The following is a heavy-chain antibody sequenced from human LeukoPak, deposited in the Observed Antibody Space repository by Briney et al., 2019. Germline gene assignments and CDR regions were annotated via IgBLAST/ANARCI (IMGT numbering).Heavy chain of an antibody. CDR2: IWYDGSNK. CDR1: GFTFSNYG. Sequence: PGGSLRLSCAASGFTFSNYGMHWVRQAPGKGLEWVAVIWYDGSNKYYADSVKGRFTISRDNSKNTLYLQMNGLRAEDTAVYYCAGNYGPYYFDYWGQGTLVTVSS. V-gene: IGHV3-33*01. J-gene: IGHJ4*02. CDR3: AGNYGPYYFDY. D-gene: IGHD3-10*01.